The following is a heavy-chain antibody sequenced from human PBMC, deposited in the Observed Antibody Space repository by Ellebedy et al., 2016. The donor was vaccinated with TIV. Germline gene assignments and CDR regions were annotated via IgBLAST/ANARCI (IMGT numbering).Heavy chain of an antibody. CDR3: ARAEGATTSGFDY. Sequence: SVKVSXXASGGNFSSYAISWVRQAPGQGLEWMGGIIPIFGTANYAQKFQGRVTITADESTSTAYMELSSLRSEDTAVYYCARAEGATTSGFDYWGQGTLVTVSS. V-gene: IGHV1-69*13. J-gene: IGHJ4*02. CDR1: GGNFSSYA. D-gene: IGHD1-26*01. CDR2: IIPIFGTA.